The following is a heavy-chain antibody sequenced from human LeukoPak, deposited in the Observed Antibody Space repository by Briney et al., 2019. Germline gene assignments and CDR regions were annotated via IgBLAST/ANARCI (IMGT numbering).Heavy chain of an antibody. J-gene: IGHJ4*02. CDR2: IYSGGST. CDR1: GFTVSSNY. D-gene: IGHD6-19*01. V-gene: IGHV3-66*01. Sequence: GGSLRLSCAASGFTVSSNYMSWVRQAPGKGLEWVSFIYSGGSTYYADSVKGRFTISRDNSKNTLNLQMNSLRAEDTAVYYCARARYNSGWYGVLDYWGQGTLVTVSS. CDR3: ARARYNSGWYGVLDY.